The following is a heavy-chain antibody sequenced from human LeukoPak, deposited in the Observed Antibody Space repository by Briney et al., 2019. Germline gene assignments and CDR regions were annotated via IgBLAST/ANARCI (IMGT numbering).Heavy chain of an antibody. CDR3: ARGGAIAAAEDY. CDR1: GFTFSNYW. J-gene: IGHJ4*02. D-gene: IGHD6-13*01. CDR2: IKQDGSEK. Sequence: PGGSLRLSCEGSGFTFSNYWMGWVRQAPGKGLEWVANIKQDGSEKYYVDSVKGRFTISRDNAKNSLYLQMNSLRAEDTAVYYCARGGAIAAAEDYWGQGTLVTVPS. V-gene: IGHV3-7*01.